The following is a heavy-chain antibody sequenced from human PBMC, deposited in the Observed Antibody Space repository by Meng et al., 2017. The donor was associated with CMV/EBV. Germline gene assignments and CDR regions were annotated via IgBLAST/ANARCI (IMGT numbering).Heavy chain of an antibody. CDR2: ISGSGGST. CDR3: GKGGWGELLIVHFDY. J-gene: IGHJ4*02. D-gene: IGHD1-26*01. V-gene: IGHV3-23*01. Sequence: GESLKISCAASGFTFSSYAMSWVRQAPGKGLEWVSAISGSGGSTYYADSVKGRFTISRDNSKNTLYLQMNSLRAEDTAVYYCGKGGWGELLIVHFDYWGQGTLVTVSS. CDR1: GFTFSSYA.